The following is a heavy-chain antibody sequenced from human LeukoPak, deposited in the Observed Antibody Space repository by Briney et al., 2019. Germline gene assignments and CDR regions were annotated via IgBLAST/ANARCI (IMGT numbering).Heavy chain of an antibody. J-gene: IGHJ4*02. CDR3: ARAVSGRFDY. D-gene: IGHD6-19*01. V-gene: IGHV4-59*08. Sequence: PSETLSPTCTVSGGSMSPYHWGWIRQPPGKGLEWTGYIYYSGSTNYNPSLKSRVTIPVDTSKNQFSLKLSSVTAADTAIYYCARAVSGRFDYWGQGTLVTVSS. CDR2: IYYSGST. CDR1: GGSMSPYH.